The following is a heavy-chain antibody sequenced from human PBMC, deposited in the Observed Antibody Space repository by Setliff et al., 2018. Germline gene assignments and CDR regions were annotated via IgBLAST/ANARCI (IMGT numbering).Heavy chain of an antibody. D-gene: IGHD5-12*01. CDR1: GYNFITFG. Sequence: ASVKVSCKTSGYNFITFGISWVRQAPGQGLEWLGWIAPYNGNTDYAQKFQGRVTMTTDTSTNTAHMELRSLTSADTAIYYCTRGPGPWVVVAMPFDCWGQGTRVTVSS. V-gene: IGHV1-18*01. CDR2: IAPYNGNT. J-gene: IGHJ4*02. CDR3: TRGPGPWVVVAMPFDC.